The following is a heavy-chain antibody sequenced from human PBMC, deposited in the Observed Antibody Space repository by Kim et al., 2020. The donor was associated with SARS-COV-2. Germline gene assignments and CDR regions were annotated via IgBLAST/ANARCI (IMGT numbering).Heavy chain of an antibody. CDR2: IYYSGST. J-gene: IGHJ5*02. Sequence: SETLSLTCTVSGGSISSYYWSWIRQPPGKGLEWIGYIYYSGSTNYNPSLKSRVTISVDTSKNKFSLKLSSVTAADRAGDYCGRCKRGPVHEEGAVDPWG. CDR1: GGSISSYY. D-gene: IGHD1-26*01. V-gene: IGHV4-59*08. CDR3: GRCKRGPVHEEGAVDP.